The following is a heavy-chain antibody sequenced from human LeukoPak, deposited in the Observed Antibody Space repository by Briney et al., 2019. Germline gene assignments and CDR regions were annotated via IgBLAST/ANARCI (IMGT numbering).Heavy chain of an antibody. J-gene: IGHJ4*02. Sequence: GGSLRLSCAASGFTFSSYSMNWVRQAPGKGLEWVAVIWYDGSNKYYADSVKGRFTISRDNSKNTLYLQMNSLRAEDTAVYYCARAPPDRHYFDYWGQGTLVTVSS. CDR3: ARAPPDRHYFDY. V-gene: IGHV3-33*08. CDR2: IWYDGSNK. CDR1: GFTFSSYS.